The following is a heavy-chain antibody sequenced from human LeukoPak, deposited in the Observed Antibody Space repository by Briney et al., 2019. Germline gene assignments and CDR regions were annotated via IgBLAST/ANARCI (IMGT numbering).Heavy chain of an antibody. Sequence: SETLSLTCTVSGGSIRNYYWGWIRQPPGKGLEWIGNIYYSGSTYYNPSLKSRVTISVDTSKNQFSLKLSSVTAADTAVYYCARLYSSSWYTYYYYMDVWGKGTTVTVSS. J-gene: IGHJ6*03. V-gene: IGHV4-59*08. CDR2: IYYSGST. D-gene: IGHD6-13*01. CDR1: GGSIRNYY. CDR3: ARLYSSSWYTYYYYMDV.